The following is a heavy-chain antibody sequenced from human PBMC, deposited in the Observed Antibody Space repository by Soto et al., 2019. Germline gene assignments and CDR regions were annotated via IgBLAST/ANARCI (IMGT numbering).Heavy chain of an antibody. CDR2: INPSGGST. Sequence: QVQLVQSGAEVKKPGASVKVSCKASGYTFTSYYMHWVRQAPGQGLEWMGIINPSGGSTSYAQKFQGRVTMTRDTSTSTVYMELSSLRSEDTAVYYCARDRRAAARPSGGGEFDYWGQGTLVTVSS. CDR1: GYTFTSYY. D-gene: IGHD6-6*01. V-gene: IGHV1-46*01. CDR3: ARDRRAAARPSGGGEFDY. J-gene: IGHJ4*02.